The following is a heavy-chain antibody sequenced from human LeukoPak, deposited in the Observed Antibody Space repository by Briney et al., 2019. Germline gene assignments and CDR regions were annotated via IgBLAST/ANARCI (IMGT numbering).Heavy chain of an antibody. V-gene: IGHV5-51*01. CDR3: ARAKYYYGSGSYYNDYYYYNGMDV. CDR2: IYPGDSDT. D-gene: IGHD3-10*01. J-gene: IGHJ6*02. CDR1: GYSFTSYW. Sequence: PGESLKISCKGSGYSFTSYWIGWVRQMPGKGLEWMGIIYPGDSDTRYSPSFQGQVTISADRSISTAYLQWSSLKASDTAMYYCARAKYYYGSGSYYNDYYYYNGMDVWGQGTTVTVSS.